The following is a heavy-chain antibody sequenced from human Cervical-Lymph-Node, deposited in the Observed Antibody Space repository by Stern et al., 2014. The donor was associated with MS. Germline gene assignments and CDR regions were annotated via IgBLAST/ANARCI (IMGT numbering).Heavy chain of an antibody. V-gene: IGHV4-59*01. CDR1: GGSISSYY. J-gene: IGHJ5*02. Sequence: QVQLQESGPGLVKPSETLSLTCTVSGGSISSYYWSWIRQPPGKGLEWLGYIYYSGSTNHNPSLKSRVTISVDTSKNQFSLKLSSVTAADTAVYYCARGGLAAAPFDPWGQGTLVTVSS. D-gene: IGHD6-13*01. CDR2: IYYSGST. CDR3: ARGGLAAAPFDP.